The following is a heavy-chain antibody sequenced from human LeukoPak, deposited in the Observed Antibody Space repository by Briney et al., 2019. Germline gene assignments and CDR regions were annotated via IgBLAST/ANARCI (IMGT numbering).Heavy chain of an antibody. J-gene: IGHJ2*01. Sequence: SGGSLRPSCVASGFTFTNYAMTWVRQAPGRGLDWVSTITVSGDATFFADSVKGRFTISRDNSKNTLYLQMSSLRAEDTALYYCAKDLGDCGGTGCYTNWFFDLWGRGTLVTVSS. CDR1: GFTFTNYA. D-gene: IGHD2-2*02. V-gene: IGHV3-23*01. CDR2: ITVSGDAT. CDR3: AKDLGDCGGTGCYTNWFFDL.